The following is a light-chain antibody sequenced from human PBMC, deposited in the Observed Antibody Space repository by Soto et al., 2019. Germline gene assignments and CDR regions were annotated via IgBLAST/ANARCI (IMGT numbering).Light chain of an antibody. CDR3: QKYHTAPET. V-gene: IGKV1-27*01. J-gene: IGKJ1*01. CDR2: DAS. Sequence: DIQMTQSPSSLSASVGDRVTITCRASQGIGNYLAWYQQKPGKVPKNLIYDASTLQSGVPSRFSGSGSGIDFSLIFCTLQPEDVATYCCQKYHTAPETFGQGTNVDMK. CDR1: QGIGNY.